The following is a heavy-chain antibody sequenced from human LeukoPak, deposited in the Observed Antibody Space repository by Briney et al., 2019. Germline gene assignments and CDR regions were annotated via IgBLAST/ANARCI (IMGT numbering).Heavy chain of an antibody. CDR1: GYTFTGYY. Sequence: ASVKVSCKASGYTFTGYYMHWVRQAPGQGLEWMGWINPNSGGTNYAQKFQGGVTMTRDTSISTAYMELSRLRSDDTAVYYCAREGMIVVAGFDYWGQGTLVTVSS. CDR3: AREGMIVVAGFDY. J-gene: IGHJ4*02. CDR2: INPNSGGT. D-gene: IGHD3-22*01. V-gene: IGHV1-2*02.